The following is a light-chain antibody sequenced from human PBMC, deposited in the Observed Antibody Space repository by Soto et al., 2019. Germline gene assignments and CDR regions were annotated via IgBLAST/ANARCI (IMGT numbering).Light chain of an antibody. Sequence: EIVLTQSPATLYLSPGERATLSCRASQSVSILLAWYQQKPGQAPRLLIYGASTTATGIPARFSGSGSGTEFTLTISRLQSEDVAVYNGQQYNKWTRTFGQGTKVDIK. CDR1: QSVSIL. V-gene: IGKV3-15*01. CDR2: GAS. J-gene: IGKJ2*01. CDR3: QQYNKWTRT.